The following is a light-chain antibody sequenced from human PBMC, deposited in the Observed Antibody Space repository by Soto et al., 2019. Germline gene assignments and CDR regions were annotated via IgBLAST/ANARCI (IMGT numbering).Light chain of an antibody. CDR1: QSVSGN. CDR3: QQYNYRPPA. J-gene: IGKJ5*01. CDR2: GAS. V-gene: IGKV3-15*01. Sequence: EIVMTQSPATLSVSPGGRAALSCRASQSVSGNLAWYQQTPGQAPRLLIYGASTRATGIPARFSGSGFGTEFTLTISSLKSEDFAFYYCQQYNYRPPAFGQGTRLEIK.